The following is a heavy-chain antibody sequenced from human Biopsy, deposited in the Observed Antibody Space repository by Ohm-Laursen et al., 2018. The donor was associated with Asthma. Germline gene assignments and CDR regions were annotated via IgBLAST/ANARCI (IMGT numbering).Heavy chain of an antibody. CDR2: VYWTGST. J-gene: IGHJ4*02. D-gene: IGHD6-19*01. Sequence: GTLSLTCSVYGGSISSFYWSWIRQSPEKGLEWMGDVYWTGSTNYNPSLKSRITMSVDTSKNRMILELTSVTAADTAIYYCVRAVRNEQWLAPFDYWGQGKPVTVSS. V-gene: IGHV4-59*01. CDR3: VRAVRNEQWLAPFDY. CDR1: GGSISSFY.